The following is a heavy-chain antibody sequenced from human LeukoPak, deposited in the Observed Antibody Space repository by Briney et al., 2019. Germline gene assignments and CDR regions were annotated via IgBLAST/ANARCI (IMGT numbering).Heavy chain of an antibody. D-gene: IGHD6-19*01. V-gene: IGHV3-9*01. J-gene: IGHJ6*03. CDR2: ISWNSGSI. CDR1: GFTFDDYA. Sequence: GRSLRLSCAASGFTFDDYAMLWVRQAPGKGLEGVSCISWNSGSIGYADSVKGRFTISRDNAKNSLFLQMNILRAEDTGLYYCARAVAGYPYYYYYYMDVWGRGTTVTISS. CDR3: ARAVAGYPYYYYYYMDV.